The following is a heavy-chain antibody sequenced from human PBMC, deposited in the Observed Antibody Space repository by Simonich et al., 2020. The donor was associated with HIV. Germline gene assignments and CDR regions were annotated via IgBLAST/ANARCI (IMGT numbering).Heavy chain of an antibody. D-gene: IGHD4-17*01. Sequence: QVQLQQWGAGLLKPSETLSLTCAVYGGSFGDNYWSWIRQHPGKGLEWIGEINHRGSTNYNPPLKSRVTISVDTSKNQFSLKLSSVTAADTAVYYCARRHPTTVTTPYFDYWGQGTLVTVSS. CDR1: GGSFGDNY. V-gene: IGHV4-34*01. CDR3: ARRHPTTVTTPYFDY. J-gene: IGHJ4*02. CDR2: INHRGST.